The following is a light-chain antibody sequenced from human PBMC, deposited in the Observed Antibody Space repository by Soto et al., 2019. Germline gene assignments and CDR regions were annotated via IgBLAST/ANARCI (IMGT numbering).Light chain of an antibody. CDR3: QQYNSYPIN. V-gene: IGKV1-5*01. Sequence: DIQMTQSPSTLSASVGDGVTITCRASQSINSWLAWYQQKPGKAPKLLIYDASNLESGVPSRFSGSGSGTEFTLTISSLQPDDFATYYCQQYNSYPINFGQGTRLEIK. CDR1: QSINSW. CDR2: DAS. J-gene: IGKJ5*01.